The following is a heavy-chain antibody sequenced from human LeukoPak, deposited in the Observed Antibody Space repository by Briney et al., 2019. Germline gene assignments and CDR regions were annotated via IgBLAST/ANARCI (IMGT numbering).Heavy chain of an antibody. CDR3: ARDSAAGSGIYYDHYVMDV. Sequence: GGSLRLSCAASGFTVSSNYMNWVRQAPGKGLEWVSVIYGGGYTNYADSVKGRFTISRDNSKNTLYLQMNSLRAEDTAVYYCARDSAAGSGIYYDHYVMDVWGQGTTVTVSS. J-gene: IGHJ6*02. CDR1: GFTVSSNY. V-gene: IGHV3-66*01. CDR2: IYGGGYT. D-gene: IGHD6-13*01.